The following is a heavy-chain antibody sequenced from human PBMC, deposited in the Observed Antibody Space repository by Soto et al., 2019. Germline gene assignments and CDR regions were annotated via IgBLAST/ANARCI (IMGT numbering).Heavy chain of an antibody. D-gene: IGHD4-4*01. J-gene: IGHJ6*02. CDR2: IYPGDSDT. CDR3: ARQSTVTTGGMDV. Sequence: GESLKISCKGSGYSFTSYWIGWVRQMPGKGLEWMGTIYPGDSDTRYSPSFQGQVTISADKSISTAYLQWSSLKASDTAMYYCARQSTVTTGGMDVWGQGTTVTVSS. V-gene: IGHV5-51*01. CDR1: GYSFTSYW.